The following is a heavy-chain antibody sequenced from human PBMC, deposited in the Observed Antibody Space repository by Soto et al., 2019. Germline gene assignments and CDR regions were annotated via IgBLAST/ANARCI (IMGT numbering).Heavy chain of an antibody. CDR2: ISSGSGNI. Sequence: GGSLRLSCAASGFIFSSYDMNWVRQAPGKGLEWVSYISSGSGNILYADSVKGRFTISRDNSKNTLYLQMNSLRAEDTAVYYCAKDLSVVVPAAMIGYYYYYYGMDVWGQGTTVTVSS. D-gene: IGHD2-2*01. CDR3: AKDLSVVVPAAMIGYYYYYYGMDV. J-gene: IGHJ6*02. V-gene: IGHV3-48*01. CDR1: GFIFSSYD.